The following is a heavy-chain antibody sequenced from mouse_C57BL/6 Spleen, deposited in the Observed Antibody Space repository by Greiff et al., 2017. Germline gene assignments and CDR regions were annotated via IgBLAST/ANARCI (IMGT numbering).Heavy chain of an antibody. CDR1: GYTFPGYW. D-gene: IGHD2-4*01. CDR3: ARSAYDYDDY. V-gene: IGHV1-53*01. Sequence: VQLQQSGTELVRPGASVKLSCKASGYTFPGYWMPWVKRRPGQGLAWIGTIIPSIGGTNYNEKIKSKDTPTVDKSSSTAYMQLSSLTSEDSAVYYCARSAYDYDDYWGQGTTLTVSS. CDR2: IIPSIGGT. J-gene: IGHJ2*01.